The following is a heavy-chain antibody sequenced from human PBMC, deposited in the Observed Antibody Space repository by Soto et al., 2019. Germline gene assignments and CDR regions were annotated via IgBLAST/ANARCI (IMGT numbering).Heavy chain of an antibody. CDR3: ARLNDFWSGYYYYYYGMDV. V-gene: IGHV5-51*01. CDR2: IYPGDSDT. CDR1: GYTFTSYW. D-gene: IGHD3-3*01. Sequence: PGESLKISGKGSGYTFTSYWIGWVRQMPGKGLAWMGIIYPGDSDTRYSPSFQGKVTISADKSISTAYLQWSSLKASDTAMYYCARLNDFWSGYYYYYYGMDVWGQGTTVTVSS. J-gene: IGHJ6*02.